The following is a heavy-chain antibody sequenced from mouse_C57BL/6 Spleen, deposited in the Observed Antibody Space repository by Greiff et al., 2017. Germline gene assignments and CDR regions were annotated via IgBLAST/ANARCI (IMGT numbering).Heavy chain of an antibody. Sequence: QVQLKQSGAELVKPGASVKLSCKASGYTFTSYWMHWVKQRPGQGLEWIGYINPSSGYTKYNQKFKDKATLTADKSSSTAYMQQSSLTYADSAVYDCARRVNYGSSYDYFDYWGQGTTLTVSS. CDR2: INPSSGYT. V-gene: IGHV1-7*01. D-gene: IGHD1-1*01. J-gene: IGHJ2*01. CDR3: ARRVNYGSSYDYFDY. CDR1: GYTFTSYW.